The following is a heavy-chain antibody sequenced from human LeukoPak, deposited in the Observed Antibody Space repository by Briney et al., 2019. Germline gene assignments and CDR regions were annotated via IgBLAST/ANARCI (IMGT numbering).Heavy chain of an antibody. D-gene: IGHD4-17*01. CDR3: ANAGTTDSGDFSY. CDR2: ISWNSGSI. Sequence: GGSLRLSCAASGFTFDDYAMHWVRQAPGKGLEWVSGISWNSGSIGYADSVKGRFTISRDNAKNSLYLQMNSLRAEDTALYYCANAGTTDSGDFSYWGQGTLVTVSS. J-gene: IGHJ4*02. CDR1: GFTFDDYA. V-gene: IGHV3-9*01.